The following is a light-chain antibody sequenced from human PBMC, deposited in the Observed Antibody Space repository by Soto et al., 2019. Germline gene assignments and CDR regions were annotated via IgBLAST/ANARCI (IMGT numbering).Light chain of an antibody. Sequence: QSVLTQPPSVSGAPGQRITISCTGSPSNIGAGFDVHWYQQFPGTAPKLLIYGTTSRPSGVPDRFSGSQSGTSASLAITGLQAGDEAAYYCQSYDTSRSGAGVFGGGTKLTVL. CDR1: PSNIGAGFD. CDR2: GTT. J-gene: IGLJ3*02. CDR3: QSYDTSRSGAGV. V-gene: IGLV1-40*01.